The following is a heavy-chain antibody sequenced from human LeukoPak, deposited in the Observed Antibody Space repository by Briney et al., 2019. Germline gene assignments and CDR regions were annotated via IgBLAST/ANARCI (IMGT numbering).Heavy chain of an antibody. D-gene: IGHD2-2*01. V-gene: IGHV1-2*02. CDR2: INPNSGGT. Sequence: GASVKVSCKASGYTFTGYYMHWVRQAPGQGLEWMGWINPNSGGTNYAQKFQGRVTMTRATSISTAYMELSRLRSDDTAVYYCARDWYCSSTSCYSDQDYWGQGTLVTASS. CDR1: GYTFTGYY. J-gene: IGHJ4*02. CDR3: ARDWYCSSTSCYSDQDY.